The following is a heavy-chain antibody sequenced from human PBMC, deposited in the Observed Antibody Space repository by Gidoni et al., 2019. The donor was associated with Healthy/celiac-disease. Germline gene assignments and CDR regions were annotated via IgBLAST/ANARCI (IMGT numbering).Heavy chain of an antibody. CDR3: ARGGGPTYGRALDPFDY. Sequence: EVQLVESGGVVVQPGGSLRLSCAASGFTFDDYTMHWVRQAPGRGLEWVSLISWDGGSTYYADTVKGRFTISRDNSKNSLYLQMNSLITEDTALYYCARGGGPTYGRALDPFDYWGQGTLVTVSS. J-gene: IGHJ4*02. CDR2: ISWDGGST. D-gene: IGHD3-10*01. CDR1: GFTFDDYT. V-gene: IGHV3-43*01.